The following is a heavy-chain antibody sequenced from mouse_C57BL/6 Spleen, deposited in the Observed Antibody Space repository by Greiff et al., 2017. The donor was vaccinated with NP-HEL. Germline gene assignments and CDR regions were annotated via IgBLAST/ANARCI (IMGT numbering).Heavy chain of an antibody. Sequence: DVHLVESGGGLVKPGGSLKLSCAASGFTFSSYAMSWVRQTPEKRLEWVATISDGGSYTYYPDNVKGRFTISRDNAKNNLYLQMSHLKSEDTAMYYCASERDEGYWGQGTTLTVSS. CDR1: GFTFSSYA. CDR3: ASERDEGY. V-gene: IGHV5-4*01. J-gene: IGHJ2*01. CDR2: ISDGGSYT.